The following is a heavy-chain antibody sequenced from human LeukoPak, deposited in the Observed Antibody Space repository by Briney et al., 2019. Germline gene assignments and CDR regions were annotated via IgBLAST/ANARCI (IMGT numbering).Heavy chain of an antibody. D-gene: IGHD3-3*01. CDR3: VRGADMNYNFENSFYFDS. CDR1: GFTMKNFG. Sequence: GGSLRLSCAVSGFTMKNFGMHWVRQAPGKGLEWVAVIWYDGSQRHYMDSVKDRFAISRENSMNTLSLQMNGLRVEDTAVYYCVRGADMNYNFENSFYFDSWGQGALVIVSS. J-gene: IGHJ4*02. CDR2: IWYDGSQR. V-gene: IGHV3-33*01.